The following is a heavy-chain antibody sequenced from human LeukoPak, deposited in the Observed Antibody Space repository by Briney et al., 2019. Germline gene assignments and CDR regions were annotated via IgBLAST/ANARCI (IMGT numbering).Heavy chain of an antibody. CDR2: VSYSGST. Sequence: PSETLSLTCTVSGDSITSGTYPWGWIRQPPGKGLEWIGSVSYSGSTYYNPSLESRVTISVDTSKNQFSLKLSSVTAADTAVYYCARLHWGTGGSAWTYFEFWGQGTLVTVSS. CDR3: ARLHWGTGGSAWTYFEF. V-gene: IGHV4-39*01. J-gene: IGHJ4*02. CDR1: GDSITSGTYP. D-gene: IGHD3-16*01.